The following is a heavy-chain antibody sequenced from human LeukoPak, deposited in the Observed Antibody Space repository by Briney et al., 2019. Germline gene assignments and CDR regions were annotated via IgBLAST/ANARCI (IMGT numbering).Heavy chain of an antibody. J-gene: IGHJ4*02. Sequence: SETLSLTCTVSGGSISSYYWTWIRQPAGKGLEWIGRIYISGSTIYNPSLNSRVSMSGDTSKNQFSLNLNSLTAADTAVYYCARGSYGHIDHWGQGILVTVSS. CDR3: ARGSYGHIDH. V-gene: IGHV4-4*07. CDR2: IYISGST. D-gene: IGHD5-18*01. CDR1: GGSISSYY.